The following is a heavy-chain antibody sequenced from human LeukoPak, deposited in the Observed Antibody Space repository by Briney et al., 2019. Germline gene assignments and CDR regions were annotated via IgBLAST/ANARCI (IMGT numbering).Heavy chain of an antibody. J-gene: IGHJ5*02. CDR2: IYSGGST. Sequence: SETLSLTCTVSGGSISSYYWSWIRQPAGKGLEWIGRIYSGGSTNYSPSLKSRVTMSVDTSKNQFSLKLSSVTAADTAVYYCARGSCCSSPGWFDPWGQGTLVTVSS. CDR1: GGSISSYY. D-gene: IGHD2-2*01. CDR3: ARGSCCSSPGWFDP. V-gene: IGHV4-4*07.